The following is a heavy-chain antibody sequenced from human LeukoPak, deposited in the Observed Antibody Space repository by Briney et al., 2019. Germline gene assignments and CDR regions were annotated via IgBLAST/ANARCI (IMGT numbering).Heavy chain of an antibody. CDR1: AGSISSSSYY. CDR2: IYYSEST. V-gene: IGHV4-39*01. Sequence: SQSLSPTRTVAAGSISSSSYYWGWLRQPPWKGQEWFRRIYYSESTYYNPSLKSRVTISVDTSKNQFSLKLSSVTAADTAVYYCARRPRAAAGTGLFGYWGQGTLVTVSS. D-gene: IGHD6-13*01. J-gene: IGHJ4*02. CDR3: ARRPRAAAGTGLFGY.